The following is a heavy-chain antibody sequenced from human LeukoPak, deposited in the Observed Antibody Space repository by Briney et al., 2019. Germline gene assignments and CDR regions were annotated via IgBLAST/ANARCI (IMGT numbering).Heavy chain of an antibody. CDR1: GGSISSYY. D-gene: IGHD1-26*01. CDR3: ARGSGSRDAFDI. V-gene: IGHV4-59*01. CDR2: IYYSGST. J-gene: IGHJ3*02. Sequence: SETLSLTCTVSGGSISSYYWSWIRQSPGKGLEWIGYIYYSGSTNYNPSLKSRVTISVDTPKNQFSLKLSSVTAADTAIYYCARGSGSRDAFDIWGQGTMVSISS.